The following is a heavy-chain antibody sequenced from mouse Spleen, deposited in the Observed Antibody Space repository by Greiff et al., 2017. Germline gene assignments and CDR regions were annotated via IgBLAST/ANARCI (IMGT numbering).Heavy chain of an antibody. CDR3: AREEKSLLRLRSFAY. CDR2: ISSGGGNT. D-gene: IGHD1-2*01. J-gene: IGHJ3*01. Sequence: EVQRVESGGGLVKLGGSLKLSCAASGFTFSSYAMSWVRQTPEKRLEWVATISSGGGNTYYPDSVKGRFTISRDNAKNTLYLQMSSLKSEDTAMYYCAREEKSLLRLRSFAYWGQGTLVTVSA. V-gene: IGHV5-9-3*01. CDR1: GFTFSSYA.